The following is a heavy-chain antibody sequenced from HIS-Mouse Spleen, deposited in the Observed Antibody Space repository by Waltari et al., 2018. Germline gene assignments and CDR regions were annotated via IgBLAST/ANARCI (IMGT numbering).Heavy chain of an antibody. V-gene: IGHV4-39*07. CDR3: AREIPYSSSWYDWYFDL. D-gene: IGHD6-13*01. J-gene: IGHJ2*01. CDR2: IYYSGST. Sequence: QLQLQESGPGLVKPSETLSLPCTVSGCSISSSSYYWCWIRQPPGKGLGWIGSIYYSGSTYYNPSLKSRVNISVDTSKNQFSLKLSSVTAADTAVYYCAREIPYSSSWYDWYFDLWGRGTLVTVSS. CDR1: GCSISSSSYY.